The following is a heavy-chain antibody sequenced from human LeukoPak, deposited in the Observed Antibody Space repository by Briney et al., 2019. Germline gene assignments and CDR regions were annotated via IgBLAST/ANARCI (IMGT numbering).Heavy chain of an antibody. Sequence: PSATLSLTCAVYSGSFSTYYWSWIRQPPGKGLEWIGEISHSGSTNYSPSLKSRVTISIDMSKNQFSLKLTSVTAADTAVYYCARGGATPMVFRYWGQGTLVTVSS. CDR1: SGSFSTYY. D-gene: IGHD5-18*01. CDR3: ARGGATPMVFRY. V-gene: IGHV4-34*01. J-gene: IGHJ4*02. CDR2: ISHSGST.